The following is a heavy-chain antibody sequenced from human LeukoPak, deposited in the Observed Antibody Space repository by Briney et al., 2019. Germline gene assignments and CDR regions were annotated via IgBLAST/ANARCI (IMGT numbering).Heavy chain of an antibody. D-gene: IGHD3-22*01. J-gene: IGHJ4*02. CDR3: TRSMIMVDPFDY. V-gene: IGHV3-74*01. Sequence: GGSLRLSCAASGFIFSRYWIHWVRQAPGKGLVWVAGINSDGSNIRYADSVKGRFTISRDNAKNTMYLDMNSLRAGDTAVYYCTRSMIMVDPFDYWGRGTLVTVSS. CDR2: INSDGSNI. CDR1: GFIFSRYW.